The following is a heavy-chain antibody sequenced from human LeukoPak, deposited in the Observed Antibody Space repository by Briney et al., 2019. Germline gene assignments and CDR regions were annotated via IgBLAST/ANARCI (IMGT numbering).Heavy chain of an antibody. Sequence: GGSLRLSCAASGFTVSSNYMSWVRQGPGKGLGWVSVIYSGGSTYYADSVKGRFTISRDNSKNTLYLQMNNLRAEDTAVYYCARDGGYGSYVSPSNWYFDLWGRGTLVTVSS. CDR3: ARDGGYGSYVSPSNWYFDL. CDR1: GFTVSSNY. D-gene: IGHD1-26*01. CDR2: IYSGGST. J-gene: IGHJ2*01. V-gene: IGHV3-53*01.